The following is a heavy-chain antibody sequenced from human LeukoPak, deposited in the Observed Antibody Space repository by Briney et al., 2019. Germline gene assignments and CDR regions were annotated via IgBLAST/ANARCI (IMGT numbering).Heavy chain of an antibody. CDR2: ISAYNGNT. V-gene: IGHV1-18*01. J-gene: IGHJ4*02. CDR3: VRDLGVDTSMIFFDY. D-gene: IGHD5-18*01. Sequence: VASVKVPCKASGYTFTSFGISWVRQAPGQGLEWMGWISAYNGNTRSAQKFQGRVTMTTDTSTNTAYMELRSLRSDDTAVFYCVRDLGVDTSMIFFDYWGQGTLVTVSS. CDR1: GYTFTSFG.